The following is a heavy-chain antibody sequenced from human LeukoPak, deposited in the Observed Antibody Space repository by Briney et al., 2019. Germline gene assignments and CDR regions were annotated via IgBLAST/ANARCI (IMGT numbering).Heavy chain of an antibody. CDR3: ARDLLLDY. CDR2: ISYDGSNK. J-gene: IGHJ4*02. Sequence: GRSLRLSCAASGFTFSSYAMHWVRQAPGKGLEWVAVISYDGSNKYYADSVKGRFTISRDNSKNTLYLQMNSLRAEDTAVYYCARDLLLDYWSQGTLVTVSS. D-gene: IGHD2-15*01. CDR1: GFTFSSYA. V-gene: IGHV3-30-3*01.